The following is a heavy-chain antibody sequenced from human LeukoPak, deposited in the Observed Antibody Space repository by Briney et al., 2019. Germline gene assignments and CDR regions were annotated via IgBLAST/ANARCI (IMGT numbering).Heavy chain of an antibody. CDR3: ARGKDSTRITMVRYTYFDY. V-gene: IGHV4-34*01. CDR2: INHSGST. CDR1: AFTFSDYY. Sequence: PGGSLRLSCAASAFTFSDYYMTWIRQAPGKGLEWIGEINHSGSTNYNPSLKSRVTISVDTSKNQFSLKLSSVTAADTAVYYCARGKDSTRITMVRYTYFDYWGQGTLVTVSS. D-gene: IGHD3-10*01. J-gene: IGHJ4*02.